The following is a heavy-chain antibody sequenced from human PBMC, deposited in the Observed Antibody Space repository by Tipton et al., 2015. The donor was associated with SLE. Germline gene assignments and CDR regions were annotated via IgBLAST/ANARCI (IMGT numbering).Heavy chain of an antibody. CDR1: GFIFGDYA. J-gene: IGHJ4*02. CDR2: IRSELYGGTT. V-gene: IGHV3-49*04. CDR3: TRGWIPTVTKLADY. D-gene: IGHD4-11*01. Sequence: SLRLSCTASGFIFGDYAMSWVRQAPGKGLEWVGFIRSELYGGTTEYAASVKGRFTISRDDSKSIAYLQMNSLITEDTGVYYCTRGWIPTVTKLADYWGQGTLVTVSS.